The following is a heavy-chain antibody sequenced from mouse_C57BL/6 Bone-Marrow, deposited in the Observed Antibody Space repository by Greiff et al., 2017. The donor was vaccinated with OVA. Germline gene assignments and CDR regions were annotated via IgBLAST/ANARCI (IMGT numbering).Heavy chain of an antibody. Sequence: QVHVKQSGAELVKPGASVKLSCKASGYTFTEYTIHWVKQRSGQGLEWIGWFYPGSGSIKYNEKFKDKATLTADKSSSTVYMELSRLTSEDSAVYFGARHGARERVRYWYFDGWGTGTTVTVSS. CDR2: FYPGSGSI. CDR3: ARHGARERVRYWYFDG. D-gene: IGHD2-14*01. CDR1: GYTFTEYT. V-gene: IGHV1-62-2*01. J-gene: IGHJ1*03.